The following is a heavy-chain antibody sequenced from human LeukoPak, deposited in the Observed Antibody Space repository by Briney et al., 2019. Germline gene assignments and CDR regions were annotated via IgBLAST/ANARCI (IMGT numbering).Heavy chain of an antibody. Sequence: PGGSLRLSCAASEFTFSTYDMNWVRQAPGKGLEWVSSLTIDSSYIYYADPVKGRFTVSRDNAKNSLYLEMNSLRAEDAAVYYCARGGVTAIRSDAFDIWGQGTMVTVSS. CDR3: ARGGVTAIRSDAFDI. V-gene: IGHV3-21*01. CDR2: LTIDSSYI. D-gene: IGHD2-21*02. J-gene: IGHJ3*02. CDR1: EFTFSTYD.